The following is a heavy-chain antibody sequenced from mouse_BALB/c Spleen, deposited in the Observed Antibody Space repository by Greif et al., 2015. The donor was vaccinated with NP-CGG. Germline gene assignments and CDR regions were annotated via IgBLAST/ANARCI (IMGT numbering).Heavy chain of an antibody. Sequence: DVQLVESGGDLVKPGGSLKLSCAASGFTFSSYGMSWVRQTPDKRLEWVATISSGGSYTYYPDSVKGRFTISRDNAKNTLYLQMSSLKSEDTAMYYCARQGDGYYAWFAYWGQGTLVTVSA. CDR2: ISSGGSYT. J-gene: IGHJ3*01. V-gene: IGHV5-6*01. D-gene: IGHD2-3*01. CDR1: GFTFSSYG. CDR3: ARQGDGYYAWFAY.